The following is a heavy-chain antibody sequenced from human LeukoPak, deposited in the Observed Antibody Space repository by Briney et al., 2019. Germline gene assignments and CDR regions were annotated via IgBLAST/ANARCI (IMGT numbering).Heavy chain of an antibody. J-gene: IGHJ4*02. Sequence: GGSLRLSCAASGLTFSSYSMNWVRQAPGKWLEWVSFISSSSSYIYYADSVKGRFTISRDNAKNSLYLQMNSLRAEDMALYYCAKGSSAWNEVFHFDYWGQGTLVTVSS. CDR2: ISSSSSYI. V-gene: IGHV3-21*04. CDR3: AKGSSAWNEVFHFDY. CDR1: GLTFSSYS. D-gene: IGHD6-19*01.